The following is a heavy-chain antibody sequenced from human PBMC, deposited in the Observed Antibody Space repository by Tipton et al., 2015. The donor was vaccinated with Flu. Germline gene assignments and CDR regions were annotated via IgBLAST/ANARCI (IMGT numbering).Heavy chain of an antibody. Sequence: LRLSCTVSGGSVNIANYYWTWIRQPAGKGLEWIGRIYPSGSTTCNPSLKSRITLSIDTPNSQFSLKLTSVTAADTAVYYCARFWDVSDGFDIWGRGTLVTVSS. CDR3: ARFWDVSDGFDI. V-gene: IGHV4-61*02. CDR2: IYPSGST. J-gene: IGHJ3*02. CDR1: GGSVNIANYY. D-gene: IGHD3-16*01.